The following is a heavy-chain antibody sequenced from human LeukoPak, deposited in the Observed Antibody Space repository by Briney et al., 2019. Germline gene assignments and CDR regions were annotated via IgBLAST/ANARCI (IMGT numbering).Heavy chain of an antibody. J-gene: IGHJ4*02. Sequence: GGSLRLSCAASGFTFSNYWMHWVRQVPGKGLVWVSRINDDGSATFYADSVKGRFTISRDNAKNTLFLQINSLRAEDTAVYYCARNPVVGFDYWGQGILVTVSS. V-gene: IGHV3-74*01. D-gene: IGHD2-15*01. CDR3: ARNPVVGFDY. CDR1: GFTFSNYW. CDR2: INDDGSAT.